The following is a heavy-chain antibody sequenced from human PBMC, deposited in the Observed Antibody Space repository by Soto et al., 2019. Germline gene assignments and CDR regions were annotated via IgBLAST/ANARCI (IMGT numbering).Heavy chain of an antibody. V-gene: IGHV4-31*03. D-gene: IGHD1-20*01. CDR1: GFSISSGGYY. CDR3: ARVGGINWFDP. Sequence: PSEILSLTCTFSGFSISSGGYYWSWIRQHPGKGLEWIGYIYYSGSTYYNPSLKSRVTISVDTSKNQFSLKLSSVTAADTAVYYCARVGGINWFDPWGQGTLVTVSS. CDR2: IYYSGST. J-gene: IGHJ5*02.